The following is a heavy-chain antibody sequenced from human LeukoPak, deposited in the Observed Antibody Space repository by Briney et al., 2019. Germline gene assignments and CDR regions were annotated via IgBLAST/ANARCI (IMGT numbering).Heavy chain of an antibody. CDR1: GYTFTGYY. CDR3: AREYCSGGSCYSDY. V-gene: IGHV7-4-1*02. Sequence: GASVKVSCKTSGYTFTGYYMHWVRQAPGQGLEWMGWINTNTGNPTYAQGFTGRFVFSLDTSVSTAYLQISSLKAEDTAVYYCAREYCSGGSCYSDYWGQGTLVTVSS. D-gene: IGHD2-15*01. J-gene: IGHJ4*02. CDR2: INTNTGNP.